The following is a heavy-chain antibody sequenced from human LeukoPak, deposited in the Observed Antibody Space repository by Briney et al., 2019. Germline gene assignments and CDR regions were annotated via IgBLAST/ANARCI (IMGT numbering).Heavy chain of an antibody. Sequence: SQTLSLACTVSADSLSSGGHYWAWIRQFPGKGLESIGFIHHSGRSRHNPSLKDRVAISVDTSRKQFALKLSSVTAADTAMYYCARGGNRFGGFYFDYWGQGIQVIVSS. CDR3: ARGGNRFGGFYFDY. V-gene: IGHV4-31*03. J-gene: IGHJ4*02. CDR2: IHHSGRS. D-gene: IGHD3-10*01. CDR1: ADSLSSGGHY.